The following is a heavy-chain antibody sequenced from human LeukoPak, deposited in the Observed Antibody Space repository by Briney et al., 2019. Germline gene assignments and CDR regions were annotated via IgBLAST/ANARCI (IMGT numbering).Heavy chain of an antibody. CDR2: IYSSGST. D-gene: IGHD5-18*01. J-gene: IGHJ4*02. CDR1: GGSMNSGSYY. Sequence: SQTLSLTCTVSGGSMNSGSYYWSWIRQSAGTGLEWIGRIYSSGSTNYSPSLQSRVTISVDTSKNQFSLKVSSVTAADTAVYYCAREGGYSYGDAPLHFDNWGQGTLVTVSS. V-gene: IGHV4-61*02. CDR3: AREGGYSYGDAPLHFDN.